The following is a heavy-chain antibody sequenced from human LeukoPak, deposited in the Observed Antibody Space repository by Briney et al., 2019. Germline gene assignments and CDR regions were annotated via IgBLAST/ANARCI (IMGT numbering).Heavy chain of an antibody. CDR1: GGSFSGYY. Sequence: SETLSLTRAVYGGSFSGYYWSWIRQPPGKGLEWIGEVNHSGSTNYNPSLKSRVTISVDTSKNQFSLKLSSVTAADTAVYYCASREYSSTPSRFDYWGQGTLVTVSS. CDR3: ASREYSSTPSRFDY. CDR2: VNHSGST. V-gene: IGHV4-34*01. D-gene: IGHD6-6*01. J-gene: IGHJ4*02.